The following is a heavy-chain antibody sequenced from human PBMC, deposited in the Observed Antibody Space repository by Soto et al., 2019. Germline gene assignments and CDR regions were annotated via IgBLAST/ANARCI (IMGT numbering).Heavy chain of an antibody. CDR2: ISYSGNT. Sequence: SETLSLPCTVSGGSISNFYWSWIRQPPGKGLEWSGYISYSGNTYYNPSLKSRVSISVDTSKNQLSLNLTSVTAADTAVYYCARAPMVLSRSYFDSWGQGTPVTVSS. CDR3: ARAPMVLSRSYFDS. D-gene: IGHD2-8*01. J-gene: IGHJ4*02. CDR1: GGSISNFY. V-gene: IGHV4-59*01.